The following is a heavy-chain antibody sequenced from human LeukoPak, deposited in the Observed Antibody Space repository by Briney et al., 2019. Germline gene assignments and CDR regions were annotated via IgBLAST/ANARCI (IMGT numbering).Heavy chain of an antibody. D-gene: IGHD5-24*01. CDR2: IIPIFGIA. V-gene: IGHV1-69*10. CDR3: ARDLDGYNMAPPALDI. CDR1: GGTFSNYA. J-gene: IGHJ3*02. Sequence: SVKVSCKASGGTFSNYAISWVRQAPGQGLEWMGGIIPIFGIANYAQRFQGRVTITADKSTSTAYMELSSLRSEDTAVYYWARDLDGYNMAPPALDISGPGTTITVSS.